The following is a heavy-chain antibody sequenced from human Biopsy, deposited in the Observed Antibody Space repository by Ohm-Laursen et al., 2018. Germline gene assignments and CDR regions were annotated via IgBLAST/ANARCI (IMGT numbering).Heavy chain of an antibody. Sequence: SLRLSCAASGFTFSDYFMSWVRQAPGKGLEWISYIGSGATNTNYADSVKGRFTISRDNAKNSLHLQMNSLRAEDTARYYCVTNLKVSPGLMNFDSWGQGTLVTVSS. CDR3: VTNLKVSPGLMNFDS. CDR2: IGSGATNT. D-gene: IGHD1-1*01. J-gene: IGHJ4*02. CDR1: GFTFSDYF. V-gene: IGHV3-11*01.